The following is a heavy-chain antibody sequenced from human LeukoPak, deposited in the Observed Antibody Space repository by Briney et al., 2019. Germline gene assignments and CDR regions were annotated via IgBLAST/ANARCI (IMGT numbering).Heavy chain of an antibody. D-gene: IGHD1-26*01. J-gene: IGHJ6*02. CDR1: GGSISSYY. CDR3: ARAARDSGSYYLYYYYGMDV. V-gene: IGHV4-59*01. CDR2: IYYSGST. Sequence: PSETLSFTCTVSGGSISSYYWSWIRQPPGKGLEWIGYIYYSGSTNYNPSLKSRVTISVDTSKNQFSLKLSSVTAADTAVYYCARAARDSGSYYLYYYYGMDVWGQGTTVTVSS.